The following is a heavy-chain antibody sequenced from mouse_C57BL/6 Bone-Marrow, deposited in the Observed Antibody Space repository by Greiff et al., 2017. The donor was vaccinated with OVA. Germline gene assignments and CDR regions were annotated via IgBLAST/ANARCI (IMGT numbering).Heavy chain of an antibody. Sequence: QVQLQQSDAELVKPGASVKISCKVSGYTFTDHTIHWMKQRPEQGLEWIGYIYPRDGSTTYNEKFKGKATLTADKSSSTAYMQLTSLTSEDSSVYFCALCYRSVSIDYWCQGTSVTVSS. V-gene: IGHV1-78*01. CDR3: ALCYRSVSIDY. D-gene: IGHD1-1*01. CDR2: IYPRDGST. J-gene: IGHJ4*01. CDR1: GYTFTDHT.